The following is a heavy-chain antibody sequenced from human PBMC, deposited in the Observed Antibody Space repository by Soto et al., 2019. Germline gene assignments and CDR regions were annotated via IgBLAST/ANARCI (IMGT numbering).Heavy chain of an antibody. J-gene: IGHJ6*02. CDR3: STSSRNEYHFAMDA. Sequence: GGSLRLSCAASGLSVSSSDMSWVRQASGKGLEWVSVIYSGGSTHDADSVKGRFTISRDNSKNTVHLQMNSLRVDDTAVYFCSTSSRNEYHFAMDAWGQGTTVTVSS. CDR1: GLSVSSSD. D-gene: IGHD6-6*01. CDR2: IYSGGST. V-gene: IGHV3-53*01.